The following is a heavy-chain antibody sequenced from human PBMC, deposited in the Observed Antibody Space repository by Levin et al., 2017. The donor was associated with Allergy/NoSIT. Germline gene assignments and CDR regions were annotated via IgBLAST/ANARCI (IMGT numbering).Heavy chain of an antibody. V-gene: IGHV1-2*06. CDR1: GYTFTGYY. J-gene: IGHJ4*02. D-gene: IGHD2-15*01. Sequence: PGGSLRLSCKASGYTFTGYYMHWVRQAPGQGLEWMGRINPNSGGTNYAQKFQGRVTMTRDTSISTAYMELSGLISDDTAVFFCEKERGAGAWYYDYWGQGTLVTVSS. CDR3: EKERGAGAWYYDY. CDR2: INPNSGGT.